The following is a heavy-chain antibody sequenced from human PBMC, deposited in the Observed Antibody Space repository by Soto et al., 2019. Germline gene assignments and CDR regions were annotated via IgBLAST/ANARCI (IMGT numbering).Heavy chain of an antibody. CDR1: GYIFGGYG. J-gene: IGHJ4*02. Sequence: PGGSLRLSCAASGYIFGGYGMSWVRQAPGKGLEWVGFIRSRAYGGTMEYAASVKGRFTISRDDSKSIAYLQMNGLKTEDTAVYYCTKIYGSQSDLPYYSGKGSLVTVSS. D-gene: IGHD3-10*01. CDR3: TKIYGSQSDLPYY. CDR2: IRSRAYGGTM. V-gene: IGHV3-49*04.